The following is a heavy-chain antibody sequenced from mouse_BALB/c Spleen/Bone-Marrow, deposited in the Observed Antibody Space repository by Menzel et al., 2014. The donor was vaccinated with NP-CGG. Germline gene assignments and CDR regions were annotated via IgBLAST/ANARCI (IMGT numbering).Heavy chain of an antibody. J-gene: IGHJ3*01. CDR3: VHFGFAY. Sequence: VQLVESGAGLVRPGASVKLSCKASGNTFTNYWMSWVKQRPEQGLEWIGRIDPDDSETHYNQKFKDKAILTVDKSSSTAYMQLSSLTSEDSAVYYCVHFGFAYWGQGTLVTVAA. V-gene: IGHV1-52*01. CDR1: GNTFTNYW. CDR2: IDPDDSET.